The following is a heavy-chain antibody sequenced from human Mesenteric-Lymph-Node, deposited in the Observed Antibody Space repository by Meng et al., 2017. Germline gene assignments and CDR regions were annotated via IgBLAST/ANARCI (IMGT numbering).Heavy chain of an antibody. V-gene: IGHV4-4*02. CDR1: GDSISSDIW. CDR3: GRDQGRQLINH. CDR2: VHHRGDT. J-gene: IGHJ4*02. Sequence: QVQPQESGPGLVKPSGPLSLTCTVSGDSISSDIWWSWVRQPPGKGLEWIGEVHHRGDTNYNPSLKSRVVISVDRSKNQFSLNLSSVTAADTAVYYCGRDQGRQLINHWGQGTLVTVSS. D-gene: IGHD1-1*01.